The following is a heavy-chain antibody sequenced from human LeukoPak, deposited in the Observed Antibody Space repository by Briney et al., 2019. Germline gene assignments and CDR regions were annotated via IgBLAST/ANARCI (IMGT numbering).Heavy chain of an antibody. Sequence: ASVKVSCKASGYTFTSYGINWVRQAPGQGLEWMGWISAYNKRNYAQKFQGRVTMTTDTSTSTAYMELRDLRSDDTAVYYCARVSAPPDYGDYVSENWFDPWGQGTLVTVSS. J-gene: IGHJ5*02. CDR2: ISAYNKR. CDR1: GYTFTSYG. D-gene: IGHD4-17*01. V-gene: IGHV1-18*01. CDR3: ARVSAPPDYGDYVSENWFDP.